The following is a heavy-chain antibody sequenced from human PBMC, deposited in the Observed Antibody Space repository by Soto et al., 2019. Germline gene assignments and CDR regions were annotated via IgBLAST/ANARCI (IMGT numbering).Heavy chain of an antibody. V-gene: IGHV4-39*01. CDR3: ARLEGLATISHYFDF. D-gene: IGHD3-9*01. CDR2: LYYRGNA. J-gene: IGHJ4*02. Sequence: QLQESGPGLVKPSETLSLTCSVSDDSINIDKYYWGWLRQPPGMGLQWIGSLYYRGNAYYNPSPRTRVTRSLDTSRSQFSLKLNSVTAADSAVYFSARLEGLATISHYFDFWGPGAIVDVSS. CDR1: DDSINIDKYY.